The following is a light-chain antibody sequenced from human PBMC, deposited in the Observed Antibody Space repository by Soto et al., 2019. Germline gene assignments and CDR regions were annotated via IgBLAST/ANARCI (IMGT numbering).Light chain of an antibody. CDR2: GVS. V-gene: IGLV2-14*01. CDR3: ISYTGSSTSYV. Sequence: QSVLTQPASVSGSPGQSITISCSGTRSDIGSYNYVARYQQFPGKTPKILIYGVSNRPSGVSSRFSGSKSGNTASLTISGLQAEDEADYYCISYTGSSTSYVFGSGTKLTVL. CDR1: RSDIGSYNY. J-gene: IGLJ1*01.